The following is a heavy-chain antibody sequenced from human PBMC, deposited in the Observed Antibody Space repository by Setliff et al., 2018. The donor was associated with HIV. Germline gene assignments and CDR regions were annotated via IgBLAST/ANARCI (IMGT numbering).Heavy chain of an antibody. Sequence: ASVKVSCKASGYTFTSYGISWVLQAPGQGLEWMGWICAYNGNTNYAQKLQGRVTMTTDTSTRTAYMELRSLRSDDTAVYYCASRSYGSSDYYYYMDVWGKGTTVTVSS. CDR1: GYTFTSYG. J-gene: IGHJ6*03. CDR3: ASRSYGSSDYYYYMDV. CDR2: ICAYNGNT. V-gene: IGHV1-18*01. D-gene: IGHD5-18*01.